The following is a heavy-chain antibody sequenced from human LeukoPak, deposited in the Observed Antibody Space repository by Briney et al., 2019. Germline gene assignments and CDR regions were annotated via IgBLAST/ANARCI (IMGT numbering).Heavy chain of an antibody. V-gene: IGHV3-33*01. CDR1: GFTFSSYG. Sequence: PGRSLRLSCAASGFTFSSYGMHWVRQAPGKGLEWVAVIWYDGSNKCYADSVKGRFTISRDNSKNTLYLQMNSLRAEDTAVYYCARDMSDAFDIWGQGTMVTVSS. J-gene: IGHJ3*02. CDR2: IWYDGSNK. D-gene: IGHD3-16*01. CDR3: ARDMSDAFDI.